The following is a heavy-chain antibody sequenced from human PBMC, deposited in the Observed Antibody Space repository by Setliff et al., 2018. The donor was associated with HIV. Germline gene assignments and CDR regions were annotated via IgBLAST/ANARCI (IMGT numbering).Heavy chain of an antibody. V-gene: IGHV1-69*13. D-gene: IGHD5-12*01. CDR3: ARDRDTTIWYFDL. CDR2: IVPILNTG. CDR1: GGTFRSHE. J-gene: IGHJ2*01. Sequence: SVKVSCKASGGTFRSHEISWVRQAPGQGLEWMGGIVPILNTGNYAPKFQGRVTITADESTTTAYTELSSLRSEDTAAYYCARDRDTTIWYFDLWGRGTLVTVSS.